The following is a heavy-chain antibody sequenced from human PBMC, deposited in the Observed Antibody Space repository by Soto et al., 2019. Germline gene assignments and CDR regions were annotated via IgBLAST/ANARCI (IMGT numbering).Heavy chain of an antibody. J-gene: IGHJ4*02. CDR1: GFTFSSYS. V-gene: IGHV3-48*02. D-gene: IGHD4-17*01. CDR3: ARAHGDYLNSDY. Sequence: EVQLVESGGGLVQPGGSLRLSCAASGFTFSSYSMNWVRQAPGKGLERVSYVSSSRRAIYYADSVKGRFTIPRDNAKNSLYLQRNSLRDEDTAVYYCARAHGDYLNSDYWGQGTLVTVSS. CDR2: VSSSRRAI.